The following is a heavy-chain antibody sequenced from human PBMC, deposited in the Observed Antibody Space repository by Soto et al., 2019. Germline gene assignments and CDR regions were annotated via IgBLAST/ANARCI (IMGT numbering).Heavy chain of an antibody. Sequence: SETLSLTCSVSGGSISSYYWSWIRHPPGKGLEWIGYIYYSGSTDYNPSLKSRVTISVDTSKNQFSLRLISVTAADTAVYYCARGYGSGSYQRYYFGYWGQGALVTVSS. D-gene: IGHD3-10*01. J-gene: IGHJ4*02. CDR3: ARGYGSGSYQRYYFGY. CDR1: GGSISSYY. V-gene: IGHV4-59*01. CDR2: IYYSGST.